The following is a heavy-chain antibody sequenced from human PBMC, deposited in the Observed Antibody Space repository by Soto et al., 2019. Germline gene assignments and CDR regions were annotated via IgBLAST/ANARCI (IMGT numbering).Heavy chain of an antibody. CDR3: ARAGYYGSGSYKA. J-gene: IGHJ5*01. V-gene: IGHV4-30-4*01. Sequence: QVQLQESGPGLVKPSQTPSLNCTVSGGSISRGDYYWSWIRQPPGKGLEWIGYIYYSGSTYYNPSLKSRSTISVDTSNSQFSLKLSSVTTADTAVYYCARAGYYGSGSYKAWGHGTLVTVSS. CDR2: IYYSGST. CDR1: GGSISRGDYY. D-gene: IGHD3-10*01.